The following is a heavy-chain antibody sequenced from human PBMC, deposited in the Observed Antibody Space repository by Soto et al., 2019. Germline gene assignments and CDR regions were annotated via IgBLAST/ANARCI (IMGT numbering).Heavy chain of an antibody. V-gene: IGHV3-74*01. CDR3: ARAIGYYRMDV. CDR1: GFSFSNCW. CDR2: INSDGSST. D-gene: IGHD3-22*01. Sequence: GGSLRLSCAASGFSFSNCWMHWVRQAPGMGLVWVSHINSDGSSTTYADSVKGRFTISRDNAKNTLYLQMNSLRAEDTAVYYCARAIGYYRMDVWGQGTTVTVSS. J-gene: IGHJ6*02.